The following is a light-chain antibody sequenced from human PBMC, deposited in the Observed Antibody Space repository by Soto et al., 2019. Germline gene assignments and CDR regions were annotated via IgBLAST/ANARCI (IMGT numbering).Light chain of an antibody. Sequence: DIQMTQSPSTVSAYVGDSVAITCRASQSITTWLAWYQQRPGKAPKLLIYDVSILQSGVPSGFSGSGSREDFTITISSQQPDDFASYCCQHYSTAWSFGQGTKVDIK. CDR3: QHYSTAWS. CDR2: DVS. CDR1: QSITTW. J-gene: IGKJ1*01. V-gene: IGKV1-5*01.